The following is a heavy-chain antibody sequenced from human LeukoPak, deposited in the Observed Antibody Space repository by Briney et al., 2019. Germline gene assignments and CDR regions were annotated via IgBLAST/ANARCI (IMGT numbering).Heavy chain of an antibody. V-gene: IGHV1-2*02. D-gene: IGHD3-3*01. Sequence: GASVKVSCKASGGTFSSYAISWVRQAPGQGLEWMGWINPNSGGTNYAQKFQGRVTMTRDTSISTAYMELSRLRSDDTAVYYCAREIRDAFDIWGQGTMVTVSS. CDR2: INPNSGGT. J-gene: IGHJ3*02. CDR3: AREIRDAFDI. CDR1: GGTFSSYA.